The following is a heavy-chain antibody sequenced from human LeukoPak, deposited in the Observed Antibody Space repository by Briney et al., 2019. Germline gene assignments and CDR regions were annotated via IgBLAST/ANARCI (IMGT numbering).Heavy chain of an antibody. CDR3: ARGADTHFDY. CDR1: GYTFSNYD. V-gene: IGHV3-13*04. CDR2: IGTAGDT. D-gene: IGHD2-15*01. J-gene: IGHJ4*02. Sequence: GGSLRLSCAASGYTFSNYDMHWVRQATGKGLEWVSAIGTAGDTYYQGSVRGRFTMSRENAKNSLYLQMNSLTAGDTAVYYCARGADTHFDYWGQGILVTVSS.